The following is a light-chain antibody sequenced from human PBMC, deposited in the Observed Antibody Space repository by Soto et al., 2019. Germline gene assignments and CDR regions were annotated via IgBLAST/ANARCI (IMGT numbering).Light chain of an antibody. Sequence: QSALTQPASVSGSPGQSITISCTGTSSDVGGYNYVSWYQQHPGKAPKLMIYAVSNRPSGVSTRFSGSKSGNTASLTISGLQAEDEDDDHCSSYTTSSTLLYVFGTGTKLTVL. CDR3: SSYTTSSTLLYV. V-gene: IGLV2-14*01. CDR2: AVS. J-gene: IGLJ1*01. CDR1: SSDVGGYNY.